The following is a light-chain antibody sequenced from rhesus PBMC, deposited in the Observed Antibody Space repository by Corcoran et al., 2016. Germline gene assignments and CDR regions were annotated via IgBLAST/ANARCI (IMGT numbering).Light chain of an antibody. CDR1: QGISNY. Sequence: DIQMTQSPSSLSASVGDRVTITCRASQGISNYLAWYQQKPGETPKLLIYAASALQSGIPSRFSGSGSGTYVTLTISSLQSEDFATYYCQQYYSAPWTFGQGTRVEIK. J-gene: IGKJ1*01. CDR3: QQYYSAPWT. V-gene: IGKV1-25*02. CDR2: AAS.